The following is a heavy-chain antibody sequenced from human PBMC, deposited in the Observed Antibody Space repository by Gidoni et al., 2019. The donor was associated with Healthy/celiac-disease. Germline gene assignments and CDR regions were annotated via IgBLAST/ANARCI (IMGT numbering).Heavy chain of an antibody. CDR3: ASGYSGYDLG. Sequence: QVQLQQWGAGLLKPSETLSLTCAVYGGSFSGYYWSWIRQPPGKGLEWIGEINHSGSTNYNPSLKSRVTISVDTSKNQFSLKLSSVTAADTAVYYCASGYSGYDLGWGQGTLVTVSS. CDR2: INHSGST. V-gene: IGHV4-34*01. D-gene: IGHD5-12*01. CDR1: GGSFSGYY. J-gene: IGHJ4*02.